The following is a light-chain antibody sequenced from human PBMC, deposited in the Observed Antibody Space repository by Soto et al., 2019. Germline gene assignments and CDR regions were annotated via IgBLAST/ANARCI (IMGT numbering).Light chain of an antibody. CDR3: QQYHSYWT. J-gene: IGKJ1*01. CDR2: KAS. Sequence: DIQMTQSPSTLSGSVGDRFTITFRASQTISSWLAWYQQKPGKAPKLLIYKASTLKSGVPSRFSGSGSGTEFTLTISSLQTDGFSTYYCQQYHSYWTFGQGTKVDI. V-gene: IGKV1-5*03. CDR1: QTISSW.